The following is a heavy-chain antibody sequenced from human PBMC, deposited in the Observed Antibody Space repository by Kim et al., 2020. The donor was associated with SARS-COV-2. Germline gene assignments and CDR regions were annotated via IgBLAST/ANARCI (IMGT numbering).Heavy chain of an antibody. V-gene: IGHV4-31*03. Sequence: SETLSLTCTVSGGSISSGGYYWSWIRQHPGKGLECIGYIYYSGSTYYNPSPKSRVTMSVDTSKNQFSLKLSSVTAADTAVYYCARAPLTFGGVILSFDYWGQGTLVTVSS. CDR1: GGSISSGGYY. CDR3: ARAPLTFGGVILSFDY. D-gene: IGHD3-16*02. CDR2: IYYSGST. J-gene: IGHJ4*02.